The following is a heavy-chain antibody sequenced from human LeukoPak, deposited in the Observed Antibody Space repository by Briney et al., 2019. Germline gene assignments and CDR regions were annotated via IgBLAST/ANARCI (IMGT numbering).Heavy chain of an antibody. J-gene: IGHJ6*03. CDR2: INPSGGST. CDR1: GGTFSSYA. D-gene: IGHD3-10*01. Sequence: ASVKVSCKASGGTFSSYAISWVRRAPGQGLEWMGIINPSGGSTNYAQKFQGRVTMTRDTSTSTVYMELSSLRSDDTAVYYCARGPRITLVRGGQWYFYMDVWGKGTTVTVSS. V-gene: IGHV1-46*01. CDR3: ARGPRITLVRGGQWYFYMDV.